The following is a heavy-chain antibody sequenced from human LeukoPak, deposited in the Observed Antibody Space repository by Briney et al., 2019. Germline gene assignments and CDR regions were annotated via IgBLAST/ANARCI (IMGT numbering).Heavy chain of an antibody. V-gene: IGHV1-46*01. D-gene: IGHD2-21*02. Sequence: ASVKVSCKASGYTFTSYYMHWVRQAPGQGLEWMGIINPSGGSTSYAQKFQGRVTMTRDTSTSTVYMELSSLRSEDTAVYYCARVRSYGGDCYYFDYWGQGTLVTVSS. CDR3: ARVRSYGGDCYYFDY. J-gene: IGHJ4*02. CDR1: GYTFTSYY. CDR2: INPSGGST.